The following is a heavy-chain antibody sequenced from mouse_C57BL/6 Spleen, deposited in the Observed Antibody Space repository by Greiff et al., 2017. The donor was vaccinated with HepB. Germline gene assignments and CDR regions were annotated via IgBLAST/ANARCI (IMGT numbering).Heavy chain of an antibody. CDR2: INPSNGGT. CDR1: GYTFTSYW. V-gene: IGHV1-53*01. D-gene: IGHD2-4*01. Sequence: QVQLQQPGTELVKPGASVKLSCKASGYTFTSYWMHWVKQRPGQGLEWIGNINPSNGGTNYNEKFKSKATLTVDKTSSTAYMQLSSLTSEDSAVYYCARYDYAVRWFAYWGQGTLVTVSA. J-gene: IGHJ3*01. CDR3: ARYDYAVRWFAY.